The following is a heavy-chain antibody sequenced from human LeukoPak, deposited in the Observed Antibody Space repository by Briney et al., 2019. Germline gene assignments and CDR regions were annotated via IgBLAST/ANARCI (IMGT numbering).Heavy chain of an antibody. CDR1: GGSISSSNW. V-gene: IGHV4-4*02. Sequence: PSETLSLTCAVSGGSISSSNWWSWVHQPPGKGLEWIGEIYHSGSTNYNPSLKSRVTISVDKSKNQFSLKLSSVTAADTAVYYCAREGRLNSVAGTDSRFDPWGQGTLVTVSS. CDR3: AREGRLNSVAGTDSRFDP. CDR2: IYHSGST. J-gene: IGHJ5*02. D-gene: IGHD6-19*01.